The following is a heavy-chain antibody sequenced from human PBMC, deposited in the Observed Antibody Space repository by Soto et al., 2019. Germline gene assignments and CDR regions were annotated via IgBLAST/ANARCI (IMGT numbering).Heavy chain of an antibody. V-gene: IGHV3-20*01. CDR1: GFTFDDYG. Sequence: GGSLRLSCAASGFTFDDYGMSWVRQAPGKGLEWVSGINWNGGSTGYADSVKGRFTISRDNAKNSLYLQMNSLRAEDTALYHCARKNVVVVAATPETDYYYYSYMDVWGKGTTVTVSS. CDR3: ARKNVVVVAATPETDYYYYSYMDV. D-gene: IGHD2-15*01. CDR2: INWNGGST. J-gene: IGHJ6*03.